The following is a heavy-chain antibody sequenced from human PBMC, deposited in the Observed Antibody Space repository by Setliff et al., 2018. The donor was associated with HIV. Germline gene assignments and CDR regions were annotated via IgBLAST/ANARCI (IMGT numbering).Heavy chain of an antibody. J-gene: IGHJ4*02. CDR1: GYTLTELS. V-gene: IGHV1-24*01. D-gene: IGHD5-12*01. CDR2: SGPENGET. CDR3: ATRIRDGHRGYGYFDF. Sequence: GASVKVSCKVSGYTLTELSMHWVRQAPGKGLEWMGGSGPENGETIYAQKFQGRVTTTEDTSTDTAYMELSSLRPEDTAVYYCATRIRDGHRGYGYFDFWGQGTLVTVSS.